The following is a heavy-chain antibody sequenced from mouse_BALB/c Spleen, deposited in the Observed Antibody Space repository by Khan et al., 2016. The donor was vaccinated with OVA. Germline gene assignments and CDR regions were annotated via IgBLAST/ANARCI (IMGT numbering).Heavy chain of an antibody. CDR3: ARRGLRWDFDY. CDR1: GYTFINYW. D-gene: IGHD1-1*01. J-gene: IGHJ2*01. Sequence: QVRLQQSGAELAKPGASVKMSCKASGYTFINYWTLWVKQRPGQGLEGFGYINPSTGYTEYNQNFKDKATLTADKSSSTAYMQLSSLTSEDSAVYYCARRGLRWDFDYWGQGTTLTVSS. CDR2: INPSTGYT. V-gene: IGHV1-7*01.